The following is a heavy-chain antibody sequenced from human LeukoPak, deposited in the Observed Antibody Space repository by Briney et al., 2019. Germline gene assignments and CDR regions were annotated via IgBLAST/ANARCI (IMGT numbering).Heavy chain of an antibody. D-gene: IGHD1-14*01. CDR1: GFSLSTSGVG. J-gene: IGHJ6*02. CDR2: IYWNDDK. CDR3: AHRGEPRGGMDV. V-gene: IGHV2-5*01. Sequence: SGPTLVKPTQTLTLTCTFSGFSLSTSGVGVGWIRHPPGKALEWLTVIYWNDDKRCSPSLKSRLTITKDTSKNQVVLTMTDMDPVDTGTYYCAHRGEPRGGMDVWGQGATVAVSS.